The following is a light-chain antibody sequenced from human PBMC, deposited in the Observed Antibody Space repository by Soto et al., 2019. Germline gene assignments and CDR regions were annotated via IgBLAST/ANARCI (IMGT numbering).Light chain of an antibody. CDR3: QQYNSYSWT. CDR2: DAS. CDR1: QSISSW. V-gene: IGKV1-5*01. Sequence: DIQMNQSPSTLSASVEDRVTITCRASQSISSWLAWYQQKPGKAPKLLIYDASSLESGVPSRFSGSGSGTEFTLTISSLQPDDFATYYCQQYNSYSWTFGQGTKVDIK. J-gene: IGKJ1*01.